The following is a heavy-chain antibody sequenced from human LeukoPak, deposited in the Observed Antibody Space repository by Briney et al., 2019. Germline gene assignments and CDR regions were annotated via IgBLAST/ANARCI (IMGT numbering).Heavy chain of an antibody. CDR1: RYTFTSYD. J-gene: IGHJ5*02. Sequence: ASVKVSCKASRYTFTSYDINWVRQATGQGLEWMGWMNPNSGNTGYAQKFQGRVTITRNTSISTAYMELSSLRSEDTAVYYCARDSSSTSFDPWGQGTLVTVSS. CDR3: ARDSSSTSFDP. D-gene: IGHD2-2*01. CDR2: MNPNSGNT. V-gene: IGHV1-8*03.